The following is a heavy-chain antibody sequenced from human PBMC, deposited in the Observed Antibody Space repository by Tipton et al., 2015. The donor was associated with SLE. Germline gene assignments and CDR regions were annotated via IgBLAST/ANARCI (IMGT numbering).Heavy chain of an antibody. D-gene: IGHD3-22*01. V-gene: IGHV5-51*01. J-gene: IGHJ4*02. CDR2: IYPGDSDT. CDR1: GYSFTSYW. CDR3: ARSNWAYYYDSSGYPDY. Sequence: QLVQSGAEVKKPGESLRISCKGSGYSFTSYWIGWVRQMPGKGLEWMGIIYPGDSDTRYSPSFQGQVTISADKSISTAYLQWSSLKASDTAMYYCARSNWAYYYDSSGYPDYWGQGTLVTVSS.